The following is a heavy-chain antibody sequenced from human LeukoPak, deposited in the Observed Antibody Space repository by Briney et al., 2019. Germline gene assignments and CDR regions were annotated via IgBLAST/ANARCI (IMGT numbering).Heavy chain of an antibody. D-gene: IGHD1-1*01. CDR3: ARDTSAERGQQLAN. CDR2: INEDGSEK. CDR1: GFTFSRYW. Sequence: GGSLRLSCAASGFTFSRYWMSWVRQAPGKGLEYMANINEDGSEKYYVDSVKGRFTISRDNARNSLFLQMNSLRVDDTAVYYCARDTSAERGQQLANWGQGTLVTVS. J-gene: IGHJ4*02. V-gene: IGHV3-7*04.